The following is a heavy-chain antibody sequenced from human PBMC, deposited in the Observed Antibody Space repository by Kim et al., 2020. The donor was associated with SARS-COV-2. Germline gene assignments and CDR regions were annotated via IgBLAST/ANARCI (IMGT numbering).Heavy chain of an antibody. CDR3: AAGGLGDFWRLDV. CDR1: GFTFTSSA. J-gene: IGHJ6*04. D-gene: IGHD3-3*01. Sequence: SVKVSCKASGFTFTSSAMQWVRQARGQRLEWIGWIVVGSGNTNYAQKFQERVTITRDMSTSTAYMELSSLRSEDTAVYYCAAGGLGDFWRLDVWGKGTTVTVSS. CDR2: IVVGSGNT. V-gene: IGHV1-58*02.